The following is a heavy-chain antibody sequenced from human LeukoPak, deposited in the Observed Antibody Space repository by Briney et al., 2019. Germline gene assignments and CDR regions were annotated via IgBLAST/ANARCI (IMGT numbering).Heavy chain of an antibody. J-gene: IGHJ4*02. D-gene: IGHD3-10*01. CDR1: GYTYTIYY. CDR3: ARAGIFDY. Sequence: ASVKLSCKASGYTYTIYYIHWVRQAPGQRPEWMGIINPSVGSTSYPQKFQGRVTMTMDTSTSTVYMELSSLRSEDSAVYCCARAGIFDYWGQGTLVTVSS. CDR2: INPSVGST. V-gene: IGHV1-46*01.